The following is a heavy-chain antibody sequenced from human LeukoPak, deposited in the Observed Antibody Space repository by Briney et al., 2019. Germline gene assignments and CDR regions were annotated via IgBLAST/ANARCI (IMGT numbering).Heavy chain of an antibody. J-gene: IGHJ5*02. CDR1: GFTFGDYA. Sequence: GGSLRLSCTASGFTFGDYAMSWVRQAPGKGLEWVGFIRSKAYGGTTEYAASVKGRFTISRDDSKSIAYLQMNSLKTEDTAVYYCSRAAEGGWFDPWGQGTLVTVSS. CDR3: SRAAEGGWFDP. V-gene: IGHV3-49*04. D-gene: IGHD1-14*01. CDR2: IRSKAYGGTT.